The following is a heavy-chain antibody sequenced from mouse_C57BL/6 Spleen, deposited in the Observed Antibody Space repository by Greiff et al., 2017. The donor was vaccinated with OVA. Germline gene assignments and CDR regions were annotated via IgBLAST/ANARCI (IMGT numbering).Heavy chain of an antibody. Sequence: DVKLVESGGGLVKPGGSLKLSCAASGFTFSDYGMHWVRQAPEKGLEWVAYISSGSSTIYYADTVKGRFTISRDNAKNTLFLQMTSLRSEDTAMYYCAAYYDVRYYAMDYWGQGTSVTVSS. CDR1: GFTFSDYG. V-gene: IGHV5-17*01. D-gene: IGHD2-4*01. J-gene: IGHJ4*01. CDR2: ISSGSSTI. CDR3: AAYYDVRYYAMDY.